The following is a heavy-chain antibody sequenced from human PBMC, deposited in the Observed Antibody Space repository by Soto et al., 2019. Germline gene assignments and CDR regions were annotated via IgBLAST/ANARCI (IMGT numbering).Heavy chain of an antibody. CDR3: AKDLYYYDSSGYYGPDAFDI. D-gene: IGHD3-22*01. Sequence: GGSLRLSCAASGFTFSSYAMSWVRQALGKGLEWVSAISGSGGSTYYADSVKGRFTISRDNSKNTLYLQMNSLRAEDTAVYYCAKDLYYYDSSGYYGPDAFDIWGQGTMVTVSS. CDR1: GFTFSSYA. V-gene: IGHV3-23*01. J-gene: IGHJ3*02. CDR2: ISGSGGST.